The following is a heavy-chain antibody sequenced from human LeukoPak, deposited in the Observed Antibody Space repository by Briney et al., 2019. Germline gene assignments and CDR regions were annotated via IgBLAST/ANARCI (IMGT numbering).Heavy chain of an antibody. Sequence: PGGSLRFSCAASGFTVSSNYMSWVRQAPGKGLEWVSVIYSGGSTYYADSVKGRFTISRDNSKNTLYLQMNSLRAEDTAVYYCAREVHYYDSSGPNYYFDYWGQGTLVTVSS. J-gene: IGHJ4*02. CDR2: IYSGGST. D-gene: IGHD3-22*01. CDR1: GFTVSSNY. V-gene: IGHV3-53*01. CDR3: AREVHYYDSSGPNYYFDY.